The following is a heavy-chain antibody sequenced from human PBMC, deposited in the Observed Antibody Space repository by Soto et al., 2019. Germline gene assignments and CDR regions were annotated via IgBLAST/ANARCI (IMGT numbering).Heavy chain of an antibody. CDR2: IYSGGST. CDR1: GFTVSSNY. D-gene: IGHD3-22*01. Sequence: GGSLRLSCAASGFTVSSNYMSWVRQAPGKGLEWVSVIYSGGSTYYADSVKGRFTISRDNSKNTLYLQMNSLRAEDTAVYYCARDLTMIGNPNWFDPWGQGTLVTVSS. V-gene: IGHV3-66*01. J-gene: IGHJ5*02. CDR3: ARDLTMIGNPNWFDP.